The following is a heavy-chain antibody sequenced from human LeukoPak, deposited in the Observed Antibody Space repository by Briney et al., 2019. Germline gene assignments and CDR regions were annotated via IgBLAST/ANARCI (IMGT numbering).Heavy chain of an antibody. J-gene: IGHJ4*02. D-gene: IGHD2-21*02. V-gene: IGHV3-23*01. CDR1: GFTFSSYA. CDR2: ISGSGGST. CDR3: LCGGDCSDY. Sequence: GGSLRLSCAASGFTFSSYAMSWVRQAPGNGLEWVSAISGSGGSTYYADSVKGRFTISRDNSKNTLYLQMNSLRAEGTAVYYCLCGGDCSDYWGQGTLVTVSS.